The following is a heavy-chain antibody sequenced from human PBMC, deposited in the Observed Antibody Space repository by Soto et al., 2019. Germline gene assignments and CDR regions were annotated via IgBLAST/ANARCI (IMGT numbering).Heavy chain of an antibody. Sequence: SRRHSCPVAGLSFSSYGMHRVRQAPGKGLEWVAVIWYDGSNKYYADSVKGRFTISRDNSKNTLYLQMNSLRAEDTAVYYCARDEGLGVNYYYYGMDVWGQGTTVTVSS. CDR2: IWYDGSNK. CDR3: ARDEGLGVNYYYYGMDV. J-gene: IGHJ6*02. V-gene: IGHV3-33*01. D-gene: IGHD3-10*01. CDR1: GLSFSSYG.